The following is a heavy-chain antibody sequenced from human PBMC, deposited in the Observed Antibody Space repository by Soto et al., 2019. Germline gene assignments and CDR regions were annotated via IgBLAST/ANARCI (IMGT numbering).Heavy chain of an antibody. CDR3: ARGSGSYYDSSGSRPWAFDI. V-gene: IGHV3-30-3*01. Sequence: PGGSLRLSCGASGFTLSNYAMHWVRQAPGKGLEWVAVISYDGNKKYYAEFVKGRLTIYKDNSKNTLFLQINDLSAEDTAVYYCARGSGSYYDSSGSRPWAFDIWGQGTMVTV. D-gene: IGHD3-22*01. CDR2: ISYDGNKK. J-gene: IGHJ3*02. CDR1: GFTLSNYA.